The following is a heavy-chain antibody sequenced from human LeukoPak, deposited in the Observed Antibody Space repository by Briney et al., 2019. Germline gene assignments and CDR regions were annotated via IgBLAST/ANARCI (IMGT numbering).Heavy chain of an antibody. J-gene: IGHJ4*02. D-gene: IGHD6-13*01. CDR2: INHSGST. CDR1: GGSFSGYY. V-gene: IGHV4-34*01. CDR3: ARGGGSSSWYNYFDY. Sequence: SETLSLTCAVYGGSFSGYYWSWIRQPPGKGLEWIGEINHSGSTNYNPSLKSRVTISVDTSKNQFSPKLSSVTAADTAVYYCARGGGSSSWYNYFDYWGQGTLVTVSS.